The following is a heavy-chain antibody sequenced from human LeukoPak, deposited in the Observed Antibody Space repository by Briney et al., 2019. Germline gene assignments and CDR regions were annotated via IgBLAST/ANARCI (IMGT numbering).Heavy chain of an antibody. J-gene: IGHJ4*02. CDR3: AKGSDRSGSYYLDY. V-gene: IGHV3-23*01. Sequence: PGGSLRLSCAASAFTFGNYAMNWVRQAPGKGLEWVSGLSGSGASTYCADSVKGRFTISRDNSKNTLYLQMNRLRAGDPAVYYCAKGSDRSGSYYLDYWGQGTLVTVSS. CDR1: AFTFGNYA. CDR2: LSGSGAST. D-gene: IGHD3-10*01.